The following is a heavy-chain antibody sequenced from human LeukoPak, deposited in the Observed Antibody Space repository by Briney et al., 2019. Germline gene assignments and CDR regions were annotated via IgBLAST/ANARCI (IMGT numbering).Heavy chain of an antibody. Sequence: GGSLRLSCTVSGFTLSSYEMSWIRQAPGKGLEWVSSVDYSADSTHYADSVMGRFTISRDNSKNTLYLQMNSLRAEDTAVYYCAKDRASSWWYFDLWGRGTLVTVSS. CDR1: GFTLSSYE. D-gene: IGHD1-26*01. V-gene: IGHV3-23*01. CDR2: VDYSADST. J-gene: IGHJ2*01. CDR3: AKDRASSWWYFDL.